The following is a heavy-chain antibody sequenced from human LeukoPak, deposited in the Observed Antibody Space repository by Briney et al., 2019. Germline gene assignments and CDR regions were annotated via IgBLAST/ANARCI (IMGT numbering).Heavy chain of an antibody. Sequence: GGSLRLSCAASGFTFSSFAMSWVRQAPGKGLEWVADISGSGGSPYYADSVKGRFTISRDNAKNSLYLQMNSLRAEDTAVYYCASSRVFADDWGQGTLVTVSS. CDR3: ASSRVFADD. D-gene: IGHD6-13*01. CDR1: GFTFSSFA. CDR2: ISGSGGSP. J-gene: IGHJ4*02. V-gene: IGHV3-23*01.